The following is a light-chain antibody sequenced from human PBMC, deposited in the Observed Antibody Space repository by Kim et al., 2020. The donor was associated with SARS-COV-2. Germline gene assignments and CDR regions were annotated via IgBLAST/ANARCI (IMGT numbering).Light chain of an antibody. V-gene: IGKV3-20*01. Sequence: EIVLTQSPGTLSLSPGERATLSCRASQSVSSSYLAWYQQKPGQAPRLRIYGASSRATGIPDRFSGSGSGTDFTLTISRLEPEDFAVYYCKQYSSSPPWTFGKATKVDIK. CDR2: GAS. CDR3: KQYSSSPPWT. J-gene: IGKJ1*01. CDR1: QSVSSSY.